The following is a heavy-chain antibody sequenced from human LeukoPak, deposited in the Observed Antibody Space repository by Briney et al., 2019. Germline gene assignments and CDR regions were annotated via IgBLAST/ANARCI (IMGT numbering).Heavy chain of an antibody. CDR1: GFTFSSYA. Sequence: PGGSLRLSCAASGFTFSSYAMSWVRQAPGKGLEWVSAISGSGGSTYYADSVKGRFTISRDNSKNTLYLQMNSRRAEDTAVYYCAKLSSGWFSKVDAFDIWGQGTMVTVSS. CDR3: AKLSSGWFSKVDAFDI. CDR2: ISGSGGST. V-gene: IGHV3-23*01. J-gene: IGHJ3*02. D-gene: IGHD6-19*01.